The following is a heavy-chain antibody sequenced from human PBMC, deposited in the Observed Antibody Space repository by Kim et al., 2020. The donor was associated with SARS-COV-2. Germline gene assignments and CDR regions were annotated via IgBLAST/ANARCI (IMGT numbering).Heavy chain of an antibody. D-gene: IGHD2-2*01. V-gene: IGHV3-23*01. CDR3: ARTRSCSSSSCYVDY. Sequence: DTVKGRFTISRDSAKNTLYLQMNSLTTDDTALYYCARTRSCSSSSCYVDYWGRGTLVTVSS. J-gene: IGHJ4*02.